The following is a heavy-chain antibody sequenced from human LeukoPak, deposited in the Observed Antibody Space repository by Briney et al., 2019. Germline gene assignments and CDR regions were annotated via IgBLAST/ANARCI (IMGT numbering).Heavy chain of an antibody. V-gene: IGHV3-30*03. CDR1: GFTFSSYG. J-gene: IGHJ3*02. D-gene: IGHD1-26*01. CDR2: ISYDGSKK. Sequence: GWALTLSCAASGFTFSSYGMHWVRQAPGKGLEGVAVISYDGSKKNYADSVKGPFTISRDNSKTPLYLPMNSLRAEDTAVYYCETSGRIKRDAFDIWGQGTMVTVSS. CDR3: ETSGRIKRDAFDI.